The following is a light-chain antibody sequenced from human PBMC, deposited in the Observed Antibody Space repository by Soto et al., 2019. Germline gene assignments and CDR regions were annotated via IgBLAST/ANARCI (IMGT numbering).Light chain of an antibody. V-gene: IGKV3-20*01. CDR1: QSLRNNN. CDR2: CAS. J-gene: IGKJ5*01. CDR3: QQSGSSAPIT. Sequence: EIVLTQSPGTLSLSPGERATLSCRAIQSLRNNNLNWYQQKAGQAPRLLIYCASIRATGIPDRFIGSGSGTDFTLTISRLEPEDFALYFCQQSGSSAPITVGQGTRLDIK.